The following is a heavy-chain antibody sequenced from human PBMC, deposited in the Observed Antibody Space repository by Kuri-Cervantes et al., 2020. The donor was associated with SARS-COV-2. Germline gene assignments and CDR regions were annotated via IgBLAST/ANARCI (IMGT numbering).Heavy chain of an antibody. J-gene: IGHJ5*02. D-gene: IGHD1-14*01. CDR2: IYPGDSAT. V-gene: IGHV5-51*01. CDR1: ENKFNNNYW. Sequence: GESLKISWKGSENKFNNNYWISWVRQVPGGGLQWMAFIYPGDSATRYSPSFEGQVTISADRSMSTAYLQWSSLRASDTAIYYCVRRKVPVTTGGGSNWFDPWGQGTLVTVSS. CDR3: VRRKVPVTTGGGSNWFDP.